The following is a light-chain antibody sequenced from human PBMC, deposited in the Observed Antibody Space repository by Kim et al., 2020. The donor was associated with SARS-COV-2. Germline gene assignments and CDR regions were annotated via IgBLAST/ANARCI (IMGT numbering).Light chain of an antibody. CDR2: EVR. CDR3: SSFTGSNSFWV. CDR1: SSDIGQTNY. J-gene: IGLJ3*02. Sequence: QSITISCTGSSSDIGQTNYVSWYQQLPGKAPTLIIYEVRKRPYGVSKRFAASKSGNTASLTISGLQAEDEGDYYCSSFTGSNSFWVFGGGTQLTVL. V-gene: IGLV2-14*03.